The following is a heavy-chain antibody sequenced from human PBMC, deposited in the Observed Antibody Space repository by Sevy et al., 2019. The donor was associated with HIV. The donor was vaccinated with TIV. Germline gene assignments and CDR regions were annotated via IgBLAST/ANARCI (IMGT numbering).Heavy chain of an antibody. Sequence: GGSLRLSCAASGFTFSGYSMNWVRQAPGKGLEWVSSITSSSTYIHYADSVKGRFTISRDNAKNSLYLQMNSLRAEDTVVYFCATGSSSTWFIDYWGQGTLVTVSS. CDR2: ITSSSTYI. CDR1: GFTFSGYS. D-gene: IGHD6-13*01. V-gene: IGHV3-21*01. CDR3: ATGSSSTWFIDY. J-gene: IGHJ4*02.